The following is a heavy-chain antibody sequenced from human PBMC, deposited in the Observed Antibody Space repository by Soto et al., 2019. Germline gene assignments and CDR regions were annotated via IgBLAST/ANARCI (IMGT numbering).Heavy chain of an antibody. Sequence: SETLSLTCTVSGGSISSYYWSWIRQPPGKGLEWIGYIYYSGSTNYNPSLKSRVTISVDTSKNQFSLKLSSVTAADTAVYYCARGRNILTGYRYYYGMDVWGQGTTVTVSS. CDR2: IYYSGST. J-gene: IGHJ6*02. D-gene: IGHD3-9*01. CDR3: ARGRNILTGYRYYYGMDV. V-gene: IGHV4-59*12. CDR1: GGSISSYY.